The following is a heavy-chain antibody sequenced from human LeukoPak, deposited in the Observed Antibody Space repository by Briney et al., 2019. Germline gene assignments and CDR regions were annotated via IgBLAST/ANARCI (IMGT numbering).Heavy chain of an antibody. D-gene: IGHD6-13*01. V-gene: IGHV1-2*02. J-gene: IGHJ4*02. Sequence: ASVKVSCTASGYTFTGYYMHWVRQAPGQGLEWMGWINPNSGGTNYAQKFQGRVTMTRDTSISTAYMELSRLRSDDTAVYYCARGSRSSIAAAGSFIYYFDYWGQGTLVTVPS. CDR2: INPNSGGT. CDR1: GYTFTGYY. CDR3: ARGSRSSIAAAGSFIYYFDY.